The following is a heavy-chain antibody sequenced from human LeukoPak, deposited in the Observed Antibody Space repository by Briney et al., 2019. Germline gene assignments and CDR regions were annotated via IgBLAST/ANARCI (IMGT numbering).Heavy chain of an antibody. Sequence: GGSLRLSCAGSGFIFSNYWMHWVRQAPGKGLVWVSRIKTDGSTTYYADSVKGRFTVSRDNSKNTLYLQMNSLTAEDTAVYYCARDRDYYYYYGMDVWGTGTTVTVSS. CDR3: ARDRDYYYYYGMDV. V-gene: IGHV3-74*01. CDR1: GFIFSNYW. J-gene: IGHJ6*04. CDR2: IKTDGSTT.